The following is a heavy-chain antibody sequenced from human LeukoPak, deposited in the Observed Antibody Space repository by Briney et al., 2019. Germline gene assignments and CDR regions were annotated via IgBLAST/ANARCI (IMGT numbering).Heavy chain of an antibody. Sequence: PGGSLGLSCAASGFTFSSYAMTWVRLAPGKGLEWVSGITGSGGSTYYADSVKGRFTISRDNSKNTLYLQMNSLRAEDTAVYYCATRPSGDYPYFDFWGQGTLVTVSS. CDR2: ITGSGGST. V-gene: IGHV3-23*01. CDR1: GFTFSSYA. J-gene: IGHJ4*02. CDR3: ATRPSGDYPYFDF. D-gene: IGHD4-17*01.